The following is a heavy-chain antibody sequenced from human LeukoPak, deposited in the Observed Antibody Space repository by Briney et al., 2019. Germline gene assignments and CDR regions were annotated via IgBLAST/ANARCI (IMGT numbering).Heavy chain of an antibody. CDR2: IYSGGST. CDR1: GFTFSDYY. V-gene: IGHV3-66*01. Sequence: GGSLRLSCAASGFTFSDYYMSWIRQAPGKGLEWVSIIYSGGSTFYADSVKGRFTISRDNSKNTLYLQMNSLRAEDTAVYYCARDDTSAPGIGYWGQGTLVTVSS. J-gene: IGHJ4*02. CDR3: ARDDTSAPGIGY. D-gene: IGHD3-16*01.